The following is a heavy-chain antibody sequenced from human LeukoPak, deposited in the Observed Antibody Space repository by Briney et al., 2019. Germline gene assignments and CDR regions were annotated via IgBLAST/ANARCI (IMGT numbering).Heavy chain of an antibody. CDR1: GFTFSSYG. CDR2: IWYDGSTK. D-gene: IGHD6-6*01. J-gene: IGHJ4*02. Sequence: GGSLRLSCAASGFTFSSYGMHWVRQAPGKGLEWVAVIWYDGSTKYYADSVKGRFTISRDNSKNTLYLQMNSLRAEDTAVYYCARGWPARDLFDYWGQGTLVTVSS. V-gene: IGHV3-33*01. CDR3: ARGWPARDLFDY.